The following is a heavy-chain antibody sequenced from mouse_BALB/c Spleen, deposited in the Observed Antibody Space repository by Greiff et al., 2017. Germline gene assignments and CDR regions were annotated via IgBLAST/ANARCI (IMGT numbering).Heavy chain of an antibody. Sequence: VQLQESGPGLVAPSQSLSITCTVSGFSLTGYGVNWVRQPPGKGLEWLGMIWGDGSTDYNSALKSRLSISKDNSKSQVFLKMNSLQTDDTARYYCARGITTVVDYWYFDVWGAGTTVTVSS. CDR2: IWGDGST. CDR1: GFSLTGYG. J-gene: IGHJ1*01. D-gene: IGHD1-1*01. V-gene: IGHV2-6-7*01. CDR3: ARGITTVVDYWYFDV.